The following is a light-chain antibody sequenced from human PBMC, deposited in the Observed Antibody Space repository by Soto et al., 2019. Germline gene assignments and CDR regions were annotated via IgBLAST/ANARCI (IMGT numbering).Light chain of an antibody. CDR2: GAS. Sequence: EIVLTQSPGTLSLSPGERATLSCRASQSVTSTYLVWYQQKPGQAPRLLIYGASSRAIGIPDRFSGSVSGSDFILTINRLEPEDFAVYYCQQYGSSHTFGQGTRLEIK. V-gene: IGKV3-20*01. CDR1: QSVTSTY. CDR3: QQYGSSHT. J-gene: IGKJ5*01.